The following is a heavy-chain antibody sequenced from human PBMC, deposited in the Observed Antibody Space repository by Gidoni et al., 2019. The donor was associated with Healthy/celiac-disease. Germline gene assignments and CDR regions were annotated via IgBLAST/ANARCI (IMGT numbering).Heavy chain of an antibody. J-gene: IGHJ4*02. CDR3: ARGTAGVRGVIKGADY. CDR1: GFTFSRYA. CDR2: ISYEGSNK. Sequence: VQLVESGGGVFQPGRSLRLSCAASGFTFSRYAMHWVRQAPGKGLEWVAVISYEGSNKYYADSVKGRFTIARDNSKNTLYLQMNSLRAEDTAVYYCARGTAGVRGVIKGADYWGQGTLVTVSS. D-gene: IGHD3-10*01. V-gene: IGHV3-30-3*01.